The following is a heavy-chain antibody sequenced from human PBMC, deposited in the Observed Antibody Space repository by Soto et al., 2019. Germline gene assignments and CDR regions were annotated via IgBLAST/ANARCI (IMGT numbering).Heavy chain of an antibody. CDR2: INPNSGDT. CDR3: ARADTAMVSYAFDI. V-gene: IGHV1-2*02. CDR1: GYTFTGYY. Sequence: QVQLVQSGAEVKKPGASVKVSCKASGYTFTGYYMHWVRQAPGQGLEWMGWINPNSGDTNYAQKFQGRVTMTRDTSISTAYMELSRLRSDDTAVYYCARADTAMVSYAFDIWGQGTMVTVSS. D-gene: IGHD5-18*01. J-gene: IGHJ3*02.